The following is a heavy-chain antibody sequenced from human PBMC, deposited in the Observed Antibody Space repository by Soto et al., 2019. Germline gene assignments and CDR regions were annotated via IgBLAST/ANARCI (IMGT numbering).Heavy chain of an antibody. CDR3: ARGDCVGGTCYSLAGSFYYYMDV. Sequence: VQLVESGGGLVQPGGSLRLSCAAYGFTFGNYWMYWVRQAPGKGLVWVSRINSDGSVSSYADSVKGRLTISRDNVKNTLYLQMDSLRVEDTAVYYCARGDCVGGTCYSLAGSFYYYMDVWGKGTAVTVFS. CDR2: INSDGSVS. V-gene: IGHV3-74*01. J-gene: IGHJ6*03. D-gene: IGHD2-15*01. CDR1: GFTFGNYW.